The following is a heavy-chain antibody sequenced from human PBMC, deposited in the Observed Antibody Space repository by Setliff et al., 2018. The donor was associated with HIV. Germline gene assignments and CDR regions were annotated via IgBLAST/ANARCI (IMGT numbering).Heavy chain of an antibody. CDR2: INQSGSP. Sequence: SETLSLTCTVSGGSMTSGYYWSWIRQSPEKGLEWIGEINQSGSPNNNPSLKSRVTISVDTSKTQLSLKLSSVTAADTAVYYCARVQFGAPISMVRGIITEPRYFYYMDVWGKGTTVTVSS. CDR1: GGSMTSGYY. CDR3: ARVQFGAPISMVRGIITEPRYFYYMDV. V-gene: IGHV4-34*01. D-gene: IGHD3-10*01. J-gene: IGHJ6*03.